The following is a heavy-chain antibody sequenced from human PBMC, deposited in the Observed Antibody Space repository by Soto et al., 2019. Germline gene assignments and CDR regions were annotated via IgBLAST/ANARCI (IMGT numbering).Heavy chain of an antibody. V-gene: IGHV1-58*02. J-gene: IGHJ6*02. D-gene: IGHD2-15*01. CDR3: SADRPDIGVGWWV. CDR2: IVVASGQT. CDR1: VSGFISSG. Sequence: VKVSCKASVSGFISSGIQWPRQAHRQRLEWIGWIVVASGQTNYAQXFRGRVAITRDPSPATAYIELTGLTSEDTAVYFCSADRPDIGVGWWVWGQGTTVTVSS.